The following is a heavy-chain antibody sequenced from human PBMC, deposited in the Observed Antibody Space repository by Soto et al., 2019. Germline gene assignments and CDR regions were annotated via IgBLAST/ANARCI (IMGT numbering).Heavy chain of an antibody. CDR1: GFTFSSYW. CDR2: IKSDGSDT. Sequence: EVQLVESGGGLVQPGGSLRISCAASGFTFSSYWMHWVRQAPGKGLVWVSRIKSDGSDTSYADSVKGRFTISSDNAKNTLYLQMNSLRAEDTAAYYCAREGDAGYWYFDRWGRGTLVTVSS. CDR3: AREGDAGYWYFDR. D-gene: IGHD3-10*01. J-gene: IGHJ2*01. V-gene: IGHV3-74*01.